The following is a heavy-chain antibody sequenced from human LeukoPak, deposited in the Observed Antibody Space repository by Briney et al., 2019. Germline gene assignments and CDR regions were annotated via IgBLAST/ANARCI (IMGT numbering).Heavy chain of an antibody. V-gene: IGHV3-66*01. CDR1: RFTVNINY. Sequence: GGSLRLSCAASRFTVNINYMSWVRQAPGKGLEWVSIIYSDGSTYYADSVKGRFTISRDTPKYTLYLQMNSLRAEDTAVYYCANLGSPSGNWGQGTLVTVSS. D-gene: IGHD3-10*01. CDR3: ANLGSPSGN. CDR2: IYSDGST. J-gene: IGHJ4*02.